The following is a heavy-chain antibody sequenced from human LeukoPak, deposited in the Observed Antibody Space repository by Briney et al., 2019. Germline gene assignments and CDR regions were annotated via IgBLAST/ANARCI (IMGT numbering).Heavy chain of an antibody. Sequence: SETLSLTCTVSGGSISSYYWSWIRQPPGKGLEWIGYISYTGNTNYNPSLKSRVTISVDTSKNQFSLKLTSVTAADTAVYYCARQGGYIAPLALWGQGTLVTVSA. CDR3: ARQGGYIAPLAL. J-gene: IGHJ4*02. CDR2: ISYTGNT. CDR1: GGSISSYY. V-gene: IGHV4-59*08. D-gene: IGHD5-12*01.